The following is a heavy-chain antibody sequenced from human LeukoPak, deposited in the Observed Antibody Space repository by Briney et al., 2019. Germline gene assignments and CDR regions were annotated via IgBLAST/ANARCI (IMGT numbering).Heavy chain of an antibody. D-gene: IGHD4-11*01. CDR1: GYTFTSYD. CDR3: ARTTVTTPTGDYYYYYMDV. Sequence: ASVKVSCKASGYTFTSYDINWVRQATGQGLEWMGWMNPNSGNTGYAQKFQGRVTMTRNTSISTAYMELSSLRSEGTAVYYCARTTVTTPTGDYYYYYMDVWGKGTTVTVSS. V-gene: IGHV1-8*01. CDR2: MNPNSGNT. J-gene: IGHJ6*03.